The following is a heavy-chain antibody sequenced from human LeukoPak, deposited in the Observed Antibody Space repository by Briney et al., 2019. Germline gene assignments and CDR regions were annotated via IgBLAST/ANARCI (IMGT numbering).Heavy chain of an antibody. CDR2: FFYSGTT. J-gene: IGHJ4*02. V-gene: IGHV4-39*07. D-gene: IGHD3-10*01. CDR1: GGSISSSDYY. CDR3: ARVRGVLWYFDY. Sequence: SETLSLTCIVSGGSISSSDYYWGWIRQPPGKGLEWIGSFFYSGTTYYNPSLKSRVSISLDTSKNQLSLKLSSVTAADTAVYYCARVRGVLWYFDYWGQGTLVTVSS.